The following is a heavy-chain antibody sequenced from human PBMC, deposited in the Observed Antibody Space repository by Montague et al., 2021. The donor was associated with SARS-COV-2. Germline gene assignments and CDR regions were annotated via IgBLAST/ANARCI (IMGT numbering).Heavy chain of an antibody. J-gene: IGHJ3*02. CDR3: ARVHNYASWRCDGFGI. CDR2: ITNSSSHL. Sequence: SLRLSCAASGFSFSEYYMNWIRQVPGKGLEWVSHITNSSSHLYYADSVKGRFTISRDNAKNSLYLQMNSLRAEDTAVYYCARVHNYASWRCDGFGIWGQGEVVTVSS. D-gene: IGHD3-10*01. V-gene: IGHV3-11*01. CDR1: GFSFSEYY.